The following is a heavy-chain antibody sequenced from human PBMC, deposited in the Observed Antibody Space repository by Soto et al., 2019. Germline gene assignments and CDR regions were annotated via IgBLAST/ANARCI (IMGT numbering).Heavy chain of an antibody. CDR1: GGSFRGYF. CDR3: QGGDF. J-gene: IGHJ4*02. CDR2: INDSGNT. D-gene: IGHD3-16*01. V-gene: IGHV4-34*01. Sequence: SETLSLTCAVSGGSFRGYFWSWIRQSPAKGLEWIGEINDSGNTYYNPSFKSRLTISVDTSTSQTSLRLASVTAADSAVYYCQGGDFWGQGTRVTVSS.